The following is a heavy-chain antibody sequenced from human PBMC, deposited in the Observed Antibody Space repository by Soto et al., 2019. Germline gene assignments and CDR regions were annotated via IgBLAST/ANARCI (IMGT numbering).Heavy chain of an antibody. Sequence: QVQLVQSGAEVKKPGASVKVSCKASGYTFTSSGMSWVRQAPGQGLEWMGWISAHTGSSEYAQRFQGTVTMTTDRSTSTAYMELRSLRSDDPAVYYCARAFFYQGSDSRGYSFAAFDFWGPGTLVTVSS. V-gene: IGHV1-18*01. CDR1: GYTFTSSG. CDR2: ISAHTGSS. J-gene: IGHJ3*01. CDR3: ARAFFYQGSDSRGYSFAAFDF. D-gene: IGHD3-22*01.